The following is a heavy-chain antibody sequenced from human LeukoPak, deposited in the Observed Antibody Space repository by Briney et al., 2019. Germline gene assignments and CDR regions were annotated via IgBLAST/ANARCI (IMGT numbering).Heavy chain of an antibody. CDR3: ARVGILARTGWLRQYYYYGMDV. Sequence: TSETLSLTCTVSGGSISSYYWSWIRQPPGKGLEWIGYIYYSGSTYYNPSLKSRVSISVDTSKNQFSLKLSSVTAADTAVYYCARVGILARTGWLRQYYYYGMDVWGQGTTVTVSS. CDR1: GGSISSYY. J-gene: IGHJ6*02. V-gene: IGHV4-59*08. CDR2: IYYSGST. D-gene: IGHD5-12*01.